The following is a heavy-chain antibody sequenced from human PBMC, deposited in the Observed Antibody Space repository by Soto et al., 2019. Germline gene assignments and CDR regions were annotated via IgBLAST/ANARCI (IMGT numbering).Heavy chain of an antibody. D-gene: IGHD1-26*01. J-gene: IGHJ4*02. V-gene: IGHV3-48*02. CDR3: AREDWEDRRKFFDH. Sequence: GGSLRLSCTASGFTFSLYTMNWVRRAPGKGLEWISYISHNMSPIYYADSVKGRFTVSRDNAKNSLYLQMNSLRDEDTAVYYCAREDWEDRRKFFDHWGPGVLVTVSS. CDR1: GFTFSLYT. CDR2: ISHNMSPI.